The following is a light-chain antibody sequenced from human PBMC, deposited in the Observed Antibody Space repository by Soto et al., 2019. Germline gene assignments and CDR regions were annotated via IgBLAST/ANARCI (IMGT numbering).Light chain of an antibody. CDR1: QGIRND. Sequence: DIQMTQSPSTLSASVGDRVTITCRASQGIRNDLGWYQQKPGKAPKRLIYAASSLQSGVPSRFSGSGSGTEFTLTITSLQPDDFGVYYCQQYKSSSTFGQGTKVDIK. V-gene: IGKV1-17*01. CDR2: AAS. CDR3: QQYKSSST. J-gene: IGKJ1*01.